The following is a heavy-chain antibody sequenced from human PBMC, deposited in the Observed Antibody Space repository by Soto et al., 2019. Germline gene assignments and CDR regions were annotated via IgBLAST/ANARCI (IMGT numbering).Heavy chain of an antibody. CDR3: ARDRGYSYGYDAFDI. D-gene: IGHD5-18*01. CDR1: GFTFSSYW. V-gene: IGHV3-7*03. Sequence: GSLRLSCAASGFTFSSYWMSWVRQAPGKGLEWVANIKQDGSEKYYVDSVKGRFTISRDNAKNSLYLQMNSLRAEDTAVYYCARDRGYSYGYDAFDIWGQGTMVT. CDR2: IKQDGSEK. J-gene: IGHJ3*02.